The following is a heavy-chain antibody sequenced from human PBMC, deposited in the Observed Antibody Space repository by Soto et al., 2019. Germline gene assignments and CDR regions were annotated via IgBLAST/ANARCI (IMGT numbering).Heavy chain of an antibody. CDR1: GFTFSSYS. Sequence: GGSLRLSCAASGFTFSSYSMNWVRQAPGKGLEWVSYISSSSSTIYYADSVKGRFTISRDNAKNSLYLQMNSLRDGDTAVYYCARDPITIFGVAMDYYYGMDVWGQGTTVTVSS. D-gene: IGHD3-3*01. V-gene: IGHV3-48*02. J-gene: IGHJ6*02. CDR2: ISSSSSTI. CDR3: ARDPITIFGVAMDYYYGMDV.